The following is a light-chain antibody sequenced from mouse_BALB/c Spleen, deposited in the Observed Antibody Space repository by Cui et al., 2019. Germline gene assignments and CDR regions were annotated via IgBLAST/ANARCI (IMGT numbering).Light chain of an antibody. CDR2: GAS. CDR1: ENVGTY. CDR3: GQSYSYPFT. J-gene: IGKJ4*01. Sequence: NIVMTQSPKSMSTPVGERVTLSCKASENVGTYVSWYQQKPEQSPKRLIYGASNRYTGVPDRFTGSGSATDFTLTISSVQAEDLADYHCGQSYSYPFTFGSGTKLEIK. V-gene: IGKV6-20*01.